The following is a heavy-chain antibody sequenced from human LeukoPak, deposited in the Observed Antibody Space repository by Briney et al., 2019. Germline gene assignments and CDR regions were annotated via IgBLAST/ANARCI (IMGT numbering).Heavy chain of an antibody. J-gene: IGHJ4*02. CDR3: ARAAGGVSGNIPDY. Sequence: GGSLRLSCAASGFTFSSYWMHWVRQAPGKGLVWVSRINSDGSSTSYADSVKGRFTISRDNAKNTLYLQMNSLRAEDTAVYYCARAAGGVSGNIPDYWGQGTLVTVSS. V-gene: IGHV3-74*01. CDR1: GFTFSSYW. CDR2: INSDGSST. D-gene: IGHD3-16*01.